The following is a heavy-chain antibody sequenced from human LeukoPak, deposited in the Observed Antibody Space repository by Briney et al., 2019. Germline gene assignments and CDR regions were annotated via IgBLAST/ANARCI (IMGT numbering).Heavy chain of an antibody. CDR3: AMGVTGARYYYYYMDV. D-gene: IGHD7-27*01. CDR2: INHSGST. CDR1: GGSFSGYY. J-gene: IGHJ6*03. Sequence: SETLSLTCAVYGGSFSGYYWSWIRQPPGKGLEWIGGINHSGSTNYNPSLKSRVTISVDTSKNQFSLKLSSVTAADTAVYYCAMGVTGARYYYYYMDVWGKGTTVTVSS. V-gene: IGHV4-34*01.